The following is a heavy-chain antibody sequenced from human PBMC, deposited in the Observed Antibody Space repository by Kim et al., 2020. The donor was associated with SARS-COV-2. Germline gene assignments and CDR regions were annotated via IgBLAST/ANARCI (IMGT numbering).Heavy chain of an antibody. V-gene: IGHV1-69*04. CDR2: IIPILGIA. D-gene: IGHD2-21*01. Sequence: SVKVSCKASGGTFSSYAISWVRQAPGQGLEWMGRIIPILGIANYAQKFQGRVTITSDKSTSTAYMELSSLRSEDTAVYYCASCDFQADYYYGMDVWGQGTTVTVSS. J-gene: IGHJ6*02. CDR1: GGTFSSYA. CDR3: ASCDFQADYYYGMDV.